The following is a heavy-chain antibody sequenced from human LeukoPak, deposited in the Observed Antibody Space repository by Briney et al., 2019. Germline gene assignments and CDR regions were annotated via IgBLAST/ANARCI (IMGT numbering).Heavy chain of an antibody. CDR1: GFTFSSYS. V-gene: IGHV3-21*04. CDR2: ISSSSSYI. J-gene: IGHJ4*02. Sequence: GGSLRLSCAASGFTFSSYSMNWVRQAPGKGLEWVSSISSSSSYIYYADSVKGRFTISRDNAKNSLYLQMNSLRAEDTAVYYCASGGSSSSGDYWGQGTLVTVSS. D-gene: IGHD6-13*01. CDR3: ASGGSSSSGDY.